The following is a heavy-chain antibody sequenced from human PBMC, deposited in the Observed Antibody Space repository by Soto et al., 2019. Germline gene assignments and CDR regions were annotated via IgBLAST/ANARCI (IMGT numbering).Heavy chain of an antibody. CDR2: IHYSGST. Sequence: QLLESGPGLVKPSETLSLTCTVSGGSISDYYWSWIRQPPGKGLQWIGYIHYSGSTNYNPSLKSRVTMSVDTSKNQFSLMLSSMTAADTAVFYCARVVPDGYSDYWGQGTLVTVSS. CDR3: ARVVPDGYSDY. CDR1: GGSISDYY. J-gene: IGHJ4*02. V-gene: IGHV4-59*01. D-gene: IGHD5-12*01.